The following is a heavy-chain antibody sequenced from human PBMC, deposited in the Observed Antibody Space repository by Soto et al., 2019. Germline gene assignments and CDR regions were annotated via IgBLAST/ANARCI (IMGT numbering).Heavy chain of an antibody. D-gene: IGHD6-19*01. CDR1: GYTFTSYY. V-gene: IGHV1-46*01. Sequence: RASVKVSCKASGYTFTSYYMHWVRQAPGQGLEWMGIINPSGGSTSYAQKFQGRATMTRDTSTSTVYMELSSLRSEDTAVYYCAFAVAGMSSWFDPWGQGTLVTVSS. CDR2: INPSGGST. CDR3: AFAVAGMSSWFDP. J-gene: IGHJ5*02.